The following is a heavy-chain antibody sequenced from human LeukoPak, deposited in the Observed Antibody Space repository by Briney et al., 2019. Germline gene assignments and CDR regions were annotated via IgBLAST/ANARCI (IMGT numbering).Heavy chain of an antibody. V-gene: IGHV4-61*02. Sequence: SETLSLTCTVSGGSISSGSYYWSWIRQPAGKGLEWIGRIYTSGSTNYNPSLKSRVTISVDTSKNQFSLKLSSVTAADTAVYYCARARRRPNWFDPWGQGTLVTVSS. CDR2: IYTSGST. J-gene: IGHJ5*02. CDR1: GGSISSGSYY. D-gene: IGHD1-1*01. CDR3: ARARRRPNWFDP.